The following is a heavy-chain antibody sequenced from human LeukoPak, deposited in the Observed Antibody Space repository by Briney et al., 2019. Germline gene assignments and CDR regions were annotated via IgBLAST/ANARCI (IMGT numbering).Heavy chain of an antibody. CDR1: GGTFSSYT. V-gene: IGHV1-69*02. J-gene: IGHJ3*02. CDR3: ASPRALYCSSTSCQTANGAFDI. D-gene: IGHD2-2*01. CDR2: IIPILGIA. Sequence: SVKVSCKASGGTFSSYTISWVRQAPGQGLEWMGRIIPILGIANYAQKFQGRVTITADKSTSTAYMELSSLRSEDTAVYYCASPRALYCSSTSCQTANGAFDIWGQGTMVTVSS.